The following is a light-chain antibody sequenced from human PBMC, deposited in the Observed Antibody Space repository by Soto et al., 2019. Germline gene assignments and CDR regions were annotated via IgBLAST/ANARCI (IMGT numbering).Light chain of an antibody. Sequence: DIQMTQSPSTLPASVGDRVTITCRASQSISNWLAWYQQRPGKAPDLLIYAASSLESGVPSRFSGSGSGTEFTLTITSLQPEDFATYYCQQLKSSPLTFGGGTKVDIK. J-gene: IGKJ4*01. CDR3: QQLKSSPLT. V-gene: IGKV1-5*01. CDR2: AAS. CDR1: QSISNW.